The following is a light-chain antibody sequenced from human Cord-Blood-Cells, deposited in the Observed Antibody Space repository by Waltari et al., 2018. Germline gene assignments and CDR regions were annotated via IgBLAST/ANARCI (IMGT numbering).Light chain of an antibody. J-gene: IGLJ3*02. CDR2: SDR. CDR1: ALPKQY. Sequence: SYELTQPPSVSVSPGQTSRITCSVDALPKQYADWYQEQPGQAPVGVRYSDRERPSGIPERCAESNAGTTVTLTIRGVQAEDEADYYCQSADSGGTWVFGGGTKLSV. CDR3: QSADSGGTWV. V-gene: IGLV3-25*03.